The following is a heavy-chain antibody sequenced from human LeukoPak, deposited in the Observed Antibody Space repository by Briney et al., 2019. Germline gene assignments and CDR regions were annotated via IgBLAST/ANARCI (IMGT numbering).Heavy chain of an antibody. D-gene: IGHD1-26*01. CDR3: ARRTISGIDY. CDR2: IYYSGST. CDR1: GGSISSYY. V-gene: IGHV4-59*08. Sequence: SETLSLTCTVSGGSISSYYWSWIRQPPGKGLEWIGYIYYSGSTNYNPSLKSRVTISVDTSKNQFSLKLSSVTAADTAVYYCARRTISGIDYWGQGTLVTVSS. J-gene: IGHJ4*02.